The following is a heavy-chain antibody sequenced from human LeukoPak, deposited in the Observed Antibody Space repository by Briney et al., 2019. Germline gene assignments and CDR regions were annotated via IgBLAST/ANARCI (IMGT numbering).Heavy chain of an antibody. CDR1: GGSISSYY. CDR3: ARAQVVPAAIGWFDP. V-gene: IGHV4-59*12. J-gene: IGHJ5*02. CDR2: IYYSGST. Sequence: SETLSLTCTVSGGSISSYYWSWIRQPPGKGLEWIGYIYYSGSTNYNPSLKSRVTISVDTSKNQFSLELSSVTAADTAVYYCARAQVVPAAIGWFDPWGQGTLVTVSS. D-gene: IGHD2-2*01.